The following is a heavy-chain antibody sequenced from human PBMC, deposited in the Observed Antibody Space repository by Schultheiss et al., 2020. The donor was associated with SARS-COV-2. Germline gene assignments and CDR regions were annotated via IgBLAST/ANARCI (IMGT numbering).Heavy chain of an antibody. CDR1: GFTFSNYA. V-gene: IGHV3-23*01. Sequence: GGSLRLSCAASGFTFSNYAMSWVRQAPGKGLKWVSAISGSGGSTYYSDSVKGRFTISRDNSKDTLYLRMNSLGAEDTAVYYCAKGDGDRVVLVAVDYWGQGTLVTVSS. J-gene: IGHJ4*02. D-gene: IGHD2-15*01. CDR2: ISGSGGST. CDR3: AKGDGDRVVLVAVDY.